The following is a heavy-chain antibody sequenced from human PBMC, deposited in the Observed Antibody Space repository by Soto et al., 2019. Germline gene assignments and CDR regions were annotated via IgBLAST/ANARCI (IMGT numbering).Heavy chain of an antibody. V-gene: IGHV1-18*01. CDR3: AIPYYSPDAFDI. J-gene: IGHJ3*02. CDR2: ISAYNGNT. Sequence: ASVTVSFKASRYTFTSYGISWVRQPPGQGLEWIVWISAYNGNTNYAQMLQGRATMTTDTCTSTAYMELRILRSDDTAVYYCAIPYYSPDAFDIGGHGTMVTVSS. CDR1: RYTFTSYG. D-gene: IGHD1-26*01.